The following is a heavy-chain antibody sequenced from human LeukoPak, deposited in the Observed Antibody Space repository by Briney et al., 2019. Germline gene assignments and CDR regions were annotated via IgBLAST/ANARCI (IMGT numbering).Heavy chain of an antibody. CDR1: GFTVSSNH. D-gene: IGHD4-17*01. CDR2: IYSGGST. Sequence: PGGSLRLSRAASGFTVSSNHMSWVRQAPGKGLEWVSVIYSGGSTYYADSVKGRFTISRDNSKNTLYLQMNSLRAEDTAVYYCARDLFGVTTTYYYYGMDVWGQGTTVTVSS. J-gene: IGHJ6*02. CDR3: ARDLFGVTTTYYYYGMDV. V-gene: IGHV3-53*01.